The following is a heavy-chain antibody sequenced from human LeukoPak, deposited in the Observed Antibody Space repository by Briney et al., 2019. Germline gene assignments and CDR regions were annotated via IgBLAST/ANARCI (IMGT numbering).Heavy chain of an antibody. D-gene: IGHD3-22*01. V-gene: IGHV3-74*01. J-gene: IGHJ4*02. Sequence: GGSLRLSCTASGFTFGSYGMSWVRQVPGKGLVWVSRINSDGSSTRYADSVKGRFTISRDNAKNTLYLQMNSLRVEDTAVYYCARGQPIYYDSSGYYYSFDYWGQGTLVTVSS. CDR2: INSDGSST. CDR1: GFTFGSYG. CDR3: ARGQPIYYDSSGYYYSFDY.